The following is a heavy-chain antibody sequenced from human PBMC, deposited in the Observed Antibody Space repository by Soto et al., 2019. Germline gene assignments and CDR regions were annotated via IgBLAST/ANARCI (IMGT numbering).Heavy chain of an antibody. CDR1: GFTFSSYS. CDR3: ARDRVALQLGWFDP. J-gene: IGHJ5*02. Sequence: GGSLRLSCAASGFTFSSYSMNWVRQAPGKGLEWVSYISSSSSTICYADSVKGRFTISRDNAKNSLYLQMNSLRDEDTAVYYCARDRVALQLGWFDPWGQGTLVTVSS. CDR2: ISSSSSTI. D-gene: IGHD1-1*01. V-gene: IGHV3-48*02.